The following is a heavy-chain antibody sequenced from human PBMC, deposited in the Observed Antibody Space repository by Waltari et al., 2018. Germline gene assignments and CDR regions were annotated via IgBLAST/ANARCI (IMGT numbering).Heavy chain of an antibody. CDR3: AREFSRICFHALDG. D-gene: IGHD3-3*02. CDR1: GFPLGNYG. J-gene: IGHJ6*02. CDR2: IQYDGSIK. V-gene: IGHV3-33*05. Sequence: VQVVESGGGVVQPGGSLRLSCAASGFPLGNYGMHWVRQAPGKGLEWVAVIQYDGSIKTYADSVKGRFTISRENSKHTLYLEMNSLRAEDTAVYYCAREFSRICFHALDGWGQGTAVTVSS.